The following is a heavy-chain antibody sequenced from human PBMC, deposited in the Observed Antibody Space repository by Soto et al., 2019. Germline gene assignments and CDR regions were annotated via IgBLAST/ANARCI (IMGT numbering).Heavy chain of an antibody. J-gene: IGHJ4*02. CDR2: INGSGGST. V-gene: IGHV3-23*01. Sequence: EVQLLESGGGLVQPGGSLRLSCAASGFTFSSYAMSWVRQAPGKGLEWVSAINGSGGSTYYADSVKGRFTVSRDNSKNTLYLQMNSLRAEDTAVYYCAKDWGIAARLAYFDYWGQGTLVTVSS. D-gene: IGHD6-13*01. CDR1: GFTFSSYA. CDR3: AKDWGIAARLAYFDY.